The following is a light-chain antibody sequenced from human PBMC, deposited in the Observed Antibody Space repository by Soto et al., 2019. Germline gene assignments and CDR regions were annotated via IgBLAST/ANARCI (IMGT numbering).Light chain of an antibody. V-gene: IGKV3-20*01. J-gene: IGKJ2*01. CDR2: AAS. Sequence: EIVLTQSPGTLSLSPGERATLSGRASQSVSSSYLAWYQQKPGQAPRLLIYAASTRATGIPDRFSGSGSGTDFTLTISSLEPEDFAVYYCQQYDNSLYTFGQGTKLESK. CDR1: QSVSSSY. CDR3: QQYDNSLYT.